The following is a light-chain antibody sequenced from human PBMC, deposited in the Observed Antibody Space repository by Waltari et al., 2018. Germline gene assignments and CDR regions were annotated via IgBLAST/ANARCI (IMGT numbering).Light chain of an antibody. V-gene: IGLV4-69*01. CDR2: VNSDGSH. CDR1: SGHSTTI. CDR3: QTGGHGTWV. Sequence: QLVLTQSPSAPSSLGASVQLTCTPSSGHSTTIIPCPQQQPEKGPRYLMNVNSDGSHHKGVGMPDRFSGSRSGAERYLTISSLQSEDEADYYCQTGGHGTWVFGGGTRLTVL. J-gene: IGLJ3*02.